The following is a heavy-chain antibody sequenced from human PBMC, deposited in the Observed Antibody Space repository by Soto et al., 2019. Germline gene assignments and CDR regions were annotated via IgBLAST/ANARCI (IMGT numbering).Heavy chain of an antibody. V-gene: IGHV1-69*01. Sequence: GGPVEVSRKGSGGPLRRYSISWGRKAPGQGLEWMGGIIPIFGTANYAQKFQGRVTITAGESTSTAYMELSSLRSEDTAVYYCARAGSSRDPFDYWGQGTLVTVSS. CDR2: IIPIFGTA. CDR3: ARAGSSRDPFDY. J-gene: IGHJ4*02. D-gene: IGHD2-15*01. CDR1: GGPLRRYS.